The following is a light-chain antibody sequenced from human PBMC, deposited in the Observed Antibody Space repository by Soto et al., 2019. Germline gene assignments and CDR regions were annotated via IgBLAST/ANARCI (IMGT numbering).Light chain of an antibody. CDR1: QSVSSSY. CDR3: QHYGSSRT. J-gene: IGKJ1*01. V-gene: IGKV3-20*01. Sequence: EIVLTQSPGTLSLSPGERATLSCRASQSVSSSYLAWFQQNPGQAPRILIYDASSRATGIPDRFSGSGSRTDFTLTISRLEPEDSAVYYCQHYGSSRTFGQGTKVDIK. CDR2: DAS.